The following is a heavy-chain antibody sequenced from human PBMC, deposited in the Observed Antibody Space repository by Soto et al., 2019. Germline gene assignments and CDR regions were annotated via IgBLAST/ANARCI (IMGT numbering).Heavy chain of an antibody. V-gene: IGHV3-33*01. CDR3: ARDGLYYYDSSGYSANYFDY. J-gene: IGHJ4*02. Sequence: PGGSLRLSCAASGFTFSSYGMHWVRQAPGKGLEWVAVIWYDGSNKYYADSVKGRFTISRDNSKNTLYLQMNSLRAEDTAVYYCARDGLYYYDSSGYSANYFDYWGQGTLVTVSS. D-gene: IGHD3-22*01. CDR1: GFTFSSYG. CDR2: IWYDGSNK.